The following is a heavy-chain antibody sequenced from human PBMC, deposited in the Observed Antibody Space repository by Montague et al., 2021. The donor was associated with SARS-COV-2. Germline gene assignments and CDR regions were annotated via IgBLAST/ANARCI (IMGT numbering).Heavy chain of an antibody. V-gene: IGHV1-24*01. D-gene: IGHD5-18*01. CDR3: ATTRDVVTARGYMDV. CDR2: FDPEDGET. Sequence: SVKVSCKVSGYTLTELSMHWVRQAPGKGLEWMGGFDPEDGETIYAQKFQGRVTMTEVTSTDTAYMELSSLRSEDTAVYYCATTRDVVTARGYMDVWGKGTTVTVSS. J-gene: IGHJ6*03. CDR1: GYTLTELS.